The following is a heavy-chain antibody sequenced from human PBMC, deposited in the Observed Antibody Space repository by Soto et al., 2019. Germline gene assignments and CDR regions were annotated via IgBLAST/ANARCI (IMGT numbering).Heavy chain of an antibody. CDR2: ISWNSGSI. CDR1: VFTFDDYA. Sequence: PGGSLRLSCAASVFTFDDYAMHFVRQAPGKGLEWVSGISWNSGSIGYADSVKGRFTISRYKAKNSLYLQMNSLRAEDTALYYCAIGHDGWGSDFWSGYQVRGMDVWGQGTTVTVSS. CDR3: AIGHDGWGSDFWSGYQVRGMDV. J-gene: IGHJ6*02. V-gene: IGHV3-9*01. D-gene: IGHD3-3*01.